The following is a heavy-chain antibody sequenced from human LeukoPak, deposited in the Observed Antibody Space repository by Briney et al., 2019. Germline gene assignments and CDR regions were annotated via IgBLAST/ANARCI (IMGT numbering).Heavy chain of an antibody. Sequence: PAGGSLRLSCAASGFIFSKYAMTWVRQAPGKGLEWVSSIKAVDANTYYADSVKGRFTVSRDNAMNTLYLQMNSLRAEDTAVYYCAKQFLDANWGQGTRITVSS. CDR1: GFIFSKYA. D-gene: IGHD6-19*01. J-gene: IGHJ4*02. CDR2: IKAVDANT. CDR3: AKQFLDAN. V-gene: IGHV3-23*01.